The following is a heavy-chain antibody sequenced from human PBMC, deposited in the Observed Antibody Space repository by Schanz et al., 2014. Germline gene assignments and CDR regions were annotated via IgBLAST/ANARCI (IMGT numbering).Heavy chain of an antibody. CDR3: VRVSFADPRLYRGMDRDIDY. V-gene: IGHV3-48*01. D-gene: IGHD5-18*01. CDR2: ISSSSSTR. J-gene: IGHJ4*02. CDR1: GFTFSSYS. Sequence: VQLVESGGGVVQSGGSLRLSCAASGFTFSSYSMNWVRQAPGKGLEWVSYISSSSSTRYYADSVKGRFTISRDNAKNSLFLQMNSLRAEDTAVYYCVRVSFADPRLYRGMDRDIDYWGQGTLVTVSS.